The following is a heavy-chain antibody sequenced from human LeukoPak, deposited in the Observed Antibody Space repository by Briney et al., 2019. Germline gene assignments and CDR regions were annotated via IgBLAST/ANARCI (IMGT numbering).Heavy chain of an antibody. Sequence: GGSLRLSCAASGFTFSSYSMNWVRQAPGKGLEWVSSISSSSSYIYYADSVKGRYTISRDNAKNSLYLQMNSLRAEDTAVYYCARGYCSGGSCPPSSYGMDVWGQGTTVTVSS. J-gene: IGHJ6*02. CDR3: ARGYCSGGSCPPSSYGMDV. CDR2: ISSSSSYI. D-gene: IGHD2-15*01. CDR1: GFTFSSYS. V-gene: IGHV3-21*01.